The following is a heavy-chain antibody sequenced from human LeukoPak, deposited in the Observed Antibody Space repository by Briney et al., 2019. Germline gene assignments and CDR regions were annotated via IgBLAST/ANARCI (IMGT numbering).Heavy chain of an antibody. Sequence: GGSLRLSCAGSGFTFSNAWMRWVRQGPGKGLEWVGHIKSKTDGGTTDYAAPVKGRFTISRDDSKNTLYLQMNSLKTEDTAVYYCTTVGMATLGDDYWGQGTLVTVSS. D-gene: IGHD5-24*01. CDR2: IKSKTDGGTT. CDR3: TTVGMATLGDDY. CDR1: GFTFSNAW. J-gene: IGHJ4*02. V-gene: IGHV3-15*01.